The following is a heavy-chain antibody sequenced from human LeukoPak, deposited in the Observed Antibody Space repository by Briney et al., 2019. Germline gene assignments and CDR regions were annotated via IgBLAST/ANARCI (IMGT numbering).Heavy chain of an antibody. D-gene: IGHD6-13*01. J-gene: IGHJ4*02. CDR3: AKDQQLVPTLFDY. Sequence: GGSLRLSCAASGFTFSSYAMSWVRQAPGKGLEWVSAISGSGGSTYYADSVKGRFTISRDNSKNTLYLQMNSLRPEDTAVYYCAKDQQLVPTLFDYWGQGTLVTVSS. CDR1: GFTFSSYA. CDR2: ISGSGGST. V-gene: IGHV3-23*01.